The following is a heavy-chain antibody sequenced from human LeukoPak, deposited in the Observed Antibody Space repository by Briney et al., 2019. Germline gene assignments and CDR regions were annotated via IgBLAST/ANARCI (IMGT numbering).Heavy chain of an antibody. V-gene: IGHV3-73*01. D-gene: IGHD6-6*01. CDR2: IRSKANSYAT. J-gene: IGHJ6*03. CDR3: ATASPQKYLRYSSSYYYYYYMDV. Sequence: GGSLKLSCAASGFTFSDSTIHWVRQASGKGLEWVGLIRSKANSYATAYGASVKGRFTISRDDSKNTAYLQMNSLKTEDTAVYYCATASPQKYLRYSSSYYYYYYMDVWGKGTTVTVSS. CDR1: GFTFSDST.